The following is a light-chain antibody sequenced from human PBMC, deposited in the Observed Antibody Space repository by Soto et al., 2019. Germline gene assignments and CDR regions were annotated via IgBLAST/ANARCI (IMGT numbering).Light chain of an antibody. Sequence: DIQMTQSPSTLSASVGDRVTITCRASQSISSWLAWYQQKPGKAPKLLIYKASSLESGVPSRFSGSGSGTDFTLTISRLEPEDFAVYFCHQYASAPLTFGGGTKVEIK. CDR2: KAS. J-gene: IGKJ4*01. CDR1: QSISSW. CDR3: HQYASAPLT. V-gene: IGKV1-5*03.